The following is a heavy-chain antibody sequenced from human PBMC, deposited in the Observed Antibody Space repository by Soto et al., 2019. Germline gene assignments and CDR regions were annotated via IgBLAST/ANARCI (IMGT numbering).Heavy chain of an antibody. D-gene: IGHD3-22*01. Sequence: PSETLSLTCTVSGGSISIGGYYLSWIRQHPGKGLEWIGHIYYSGSTYYNPSLRSRVTISVDTSKNRFSLKLSSVTAADTAVYYCARVPSSGYYDDAFDIWGQGTMVTVSS. CDR3: ARVPSSGYYDDAFDI. CDR2: IYYSGST. CDR1: GGSISIGGYY. V-gene: IGHV4-31*03. J-gene: IGHJ3*02.